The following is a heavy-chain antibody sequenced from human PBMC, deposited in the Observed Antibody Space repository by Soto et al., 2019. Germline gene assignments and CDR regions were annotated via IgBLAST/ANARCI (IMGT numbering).Heavy chain of an antibody. Sequence: TLSLTCTVSGGSISSYYWSWIRQPPGKGLEWIGYIYYSGSTNYNPSLKSRVTISVDTSKNQFSLKLSSVTAADTAVYYCARDRDSSAYDDAFDIWGQGTMVT. CDR2: IYYSGST. J-gene: IGHJ3*02. CDR3: ARDRDSSAYDDAFDI. V-gene: IGHV4-59*01. CDR1: GGSISSYY. D-gene: IGHD3-22*01.